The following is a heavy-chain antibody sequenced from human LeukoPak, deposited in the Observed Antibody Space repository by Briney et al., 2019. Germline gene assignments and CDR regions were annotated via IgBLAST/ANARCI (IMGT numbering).Heavy chain of an antibody. CDR2: ITNDGSST. Sequence: GGSLRLSCAASGLTFSSHWMHWVRQAPGKGLVWVSRITNDGSSTTYADSVKGRFTISRDNAKNMLYLQVNSLRAENTAVYYCATQQGGNPVYWGQGTLVTVSS. J-gene: IGHJ4*02. D-gene: IGHD1-14*01. CDR1: GLTFSSHW. CDR3: ATQQGGNPVY. V-gene: IGHV3-74*01.